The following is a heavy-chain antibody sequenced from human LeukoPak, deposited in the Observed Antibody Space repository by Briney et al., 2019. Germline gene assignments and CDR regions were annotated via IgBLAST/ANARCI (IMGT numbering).Heavy chain of an antibody. D-gene: IGHD2-2*01. Sequence: GGSLRLSCAASGFTFSSYWMHWVRQAPGKGLVWVSRINSDGSSTSYADSVKGRFTISRDNSKNTLYLQMNSLRAEDTAVYYCAVSIVVVPAAMFDPWGQGTLVTVSS. CDR2: INSDGSST. CDR3: AVSIVVVPAAMFDP. J-gene: IGHJ5*02. V-gene: IGHV3-74*01. CDR1: GFTFSSYW.